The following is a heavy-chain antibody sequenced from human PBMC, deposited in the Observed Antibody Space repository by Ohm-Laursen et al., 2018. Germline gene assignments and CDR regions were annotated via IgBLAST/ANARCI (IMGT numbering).Heavy chain of an antibody. Sequence: GSSVKVSCKASGGTFGSYGISWGRQAPGPGLEWMGGIIPISGTANYAQKFQGRVTITADESTSTVYMELSSLTSEDTAVYYCARDRLGNWFAPWGQGNLVTVSS. CDR1: GGTFGSYG. V-gene: IGHV1-69*01. D-gene: IGHD2-21*01. J-gene: IGHJ5*02. CDR3: ARDRLGNWFAP. CDR2: IIPISGTA.